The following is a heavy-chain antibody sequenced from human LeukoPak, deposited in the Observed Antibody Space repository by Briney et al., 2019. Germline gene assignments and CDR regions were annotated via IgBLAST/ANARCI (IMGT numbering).Heavy chain of an antibody. D-gene: IGHD5-18*01. V-gene: IGHV4-34*01. Sequence: PSETLSLTCAVYGGSFSGYYWSWIRQPPGKGLEWIGGINHSGSTNYNPSLKSRVTISVDTSKNQFSLKLSSVTAADTAVYYCARQDTAMSYAYDIWGQGTMVIVSS. CDR3: ARQDTAMSYAYDI. J-gene: IGHJ3*02. CDR1: GGSFSGYY. CDR2: INHSGST.